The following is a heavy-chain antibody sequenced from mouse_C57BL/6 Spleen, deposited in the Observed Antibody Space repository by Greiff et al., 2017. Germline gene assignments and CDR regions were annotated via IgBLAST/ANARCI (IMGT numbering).Heavy chain of an antibody. CDR3: APPLGR. CDR1: GYAFSSSW. V-gene: IGHV1-82*01. CDR2: IYPGDGDT. J-gene: IGHJ2*01. Sequence: VKLMESGPELVKPGASVKISCKASGYAFSSSWMNWVKQRPGKGLEWIGRIYPGDGDTNYNGKFKGKATLTADKSSSTAYMQLSSLTSEDSAVYFCAPPLGRWGQGTTLTVSS. D-gene: IGHD4-1*01.